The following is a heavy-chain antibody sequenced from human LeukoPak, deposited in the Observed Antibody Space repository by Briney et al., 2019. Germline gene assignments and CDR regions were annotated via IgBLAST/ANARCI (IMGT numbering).Heavy chain of an antibody. V-gene: IGHV3-30-3*01. J-gene: IGHJ6*03. CDR2: ISHDGSNK. Sequence: AGGSLRLSCEASGFTFSSYAMHWVRQAPGKGLEWVAIISHDGSNKYYADSEKGRFTISRDNSKNTLYLQMNSLRAEDTAVYYCARDRVRGYYYYYYMDVWGKGTSVTISS. CDR3: ARDRVRGYYYYYYMDV. D-gene: IGHD3-10*01. CDR1: GFTFSSYA.